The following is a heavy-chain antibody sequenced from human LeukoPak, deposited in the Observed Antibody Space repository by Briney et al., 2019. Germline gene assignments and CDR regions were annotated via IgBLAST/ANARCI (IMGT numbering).Heavy chain of an antibody. Sequence: PGGSLRLSCAASGFTFSTYDMHWVRHATGKGLEWVSAIGTAGDTYYPGSVKGRFTISRENAKNSLYLQMNSLRAEDTAVYYCARVRYGTYDFWGQGTLVTVSS. CDR3: ARVRYGTYDF. CDR1: GFTFSTYD. V-gene: IGHV3-13*01. D-gene: IGHD4-17*01. CDR2: IGTAGDT. J-gene: IGHJ4*02.